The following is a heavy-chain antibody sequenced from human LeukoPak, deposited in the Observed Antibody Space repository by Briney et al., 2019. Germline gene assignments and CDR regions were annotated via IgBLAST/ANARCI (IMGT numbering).Heavy chain of an antibody. CDR1: GFTFSSYA. CDR2: ISSSSSYI. D-gene: IGHD6-19*01. Sequence: GGSLRLSCAASGFTFSSYAMNWVRQAPGKGLEWVSSISSSSSYIYYADSVKGRFTISRDNAKNSLYLQMNSLRAEDTAVYYCARDSGYSSAEDYWGQGTLVTVSS. CDR3: ARDSGYSSAEDY. V-gene: IGHV3-21*01. J-gene: IGHJ4*02.